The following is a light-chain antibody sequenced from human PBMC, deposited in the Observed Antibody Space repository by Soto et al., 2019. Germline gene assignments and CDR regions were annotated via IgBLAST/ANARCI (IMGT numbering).Light chain of an antibody. J-gene: IGLJ2*01. CDR1: SRDVGGYHY. V-gene: IGLV2-14*01. Sequence: QSVLTQPASVSGSPGQSITISCTGTSRDVGGYHYVSWHQQHPGKAPKVIITEVSNRHSGVSNRFSGSKSGNTASLTISGLPAEDEAAYYCSSYISSSTFVVFGGGTKLTVL. CDR3: SSYISSSTFVV. CDR2: EVS.